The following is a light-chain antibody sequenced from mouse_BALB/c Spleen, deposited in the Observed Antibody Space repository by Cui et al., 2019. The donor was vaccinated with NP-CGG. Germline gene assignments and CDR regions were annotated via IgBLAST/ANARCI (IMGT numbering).Light chain of an antibody. J-gene: IGLJ1*01. CDR3: ALWYSNHWV. CDR2: GTN. CDR1: TGAVTNSNY. V-gene: IGLV1*01. Sequence: QAVVTQESALTTSPGETVTLTCRSSTGAVTNSNYANWVQEKSDHLFTGLIGGTNNRAPGVPARFSGSLIGDKAALTITGAQTEDEAIYFCALWYSNHWVFGGGTKLTVL.